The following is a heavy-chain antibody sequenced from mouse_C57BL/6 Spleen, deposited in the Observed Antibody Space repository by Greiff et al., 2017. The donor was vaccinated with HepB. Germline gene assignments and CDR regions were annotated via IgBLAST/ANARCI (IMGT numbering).Heavy chain of an antibody. V-gene: IGHV1-82*01. CDR3: ATIYYTKGIAY. D-gene: IGHD1-1*01. CDR2: IYPGDGDT. Sequence: VQLQQSGPELVKPGASVKISCKASGYAFSSSWMNWVKQRPGKGLEWIGRIYPGDGDTNYNGKFKGKATLTADKSSSTAYMQLSSLTSEDSAVYFCATIYYTKGIAYWGQGTLVTVSA. CDR1: GYAFSSSW. J-gene: IGHJ3*01.